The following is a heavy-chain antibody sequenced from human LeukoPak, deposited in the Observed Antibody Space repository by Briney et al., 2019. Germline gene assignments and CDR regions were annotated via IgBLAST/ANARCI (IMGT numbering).Heavy chain of an antibody. CDR1: GGSISSGGYY. CDR2: IYYIGST. V-gene: IGHV4-31*03. Sequence: SETLSLTCTVSGGSISSGGYYWSWIRQHPGKGLEWIGYIYYIGSTYYNPSLKSRVTMSVDTSKNQFSLNLSSVTAADTAVYYCAREGRYYYYYMDVWGKGTTVTVSS. CDR3: AREGRYYYYYMDV. J-gene: IGHJ6*03.